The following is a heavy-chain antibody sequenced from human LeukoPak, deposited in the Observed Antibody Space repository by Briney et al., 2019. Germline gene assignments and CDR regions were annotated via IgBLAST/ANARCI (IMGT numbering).Heavy chain of an antibody. CDR3: ARVGDWNDLVY. V-gene: IGHV4-59*01. Sequence: SETLSLTCTVSGGSISPYYWSWIRQPPGKGLEWIGYIHHTGSTNYNPSLKSRVTISVDTSKSQFSLKLRSVTAADTAVYYCARVGDWNDLVYWGQGTLVTVSS. D-gene: IGHD1-1*01. CDR1: GGSISPYY. J-gene: IGHJ4*02. CDR2: IHHTGST.